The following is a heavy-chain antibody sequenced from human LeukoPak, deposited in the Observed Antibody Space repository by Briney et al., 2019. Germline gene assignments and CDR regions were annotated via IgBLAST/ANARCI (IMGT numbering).Heavy chain of an antibody. D-gene: IGHD3-10*01. J-gene: IGHJ4*02. Sequence: GGSLRLSCAASRFTFTRHAMSWVRQTPGKGLEWVSTTGLESVHTLCADSVQGRFTVSRDNSRNTLDLQMDNLTVDDTAIYYCVRGDDIGKHPTRAYYFDIWGQGTLVSVSS. CDR3: VRGDDIGKHPTRAYYFDI. CDR2: TGLESVHT. CDR1: RFTFTRHA. V-gene: IGHV3-23*01.